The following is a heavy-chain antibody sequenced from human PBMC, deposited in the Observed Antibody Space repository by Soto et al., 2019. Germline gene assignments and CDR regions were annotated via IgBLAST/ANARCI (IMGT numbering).Heavy chain of an antibody. CDR1: GGTFSTYG. J-gene: IGHJ4*02. Sequence: QVQLVQSGAEVKKPGSSVKVSCKASGGTFSTYGVSWVRQAPGQGLEWMGGITPMFGTTKYAQKFQARVSITADESMTTAYMEMRGLRSDDTAVYFCAREADRRWLPLLDYWGQVTLVTVSS. CDR3: AREADRRWLPLLDY. D-gene: IGHD5-12*01. V-gene: IGHV1-69*01. CDR2: ITPMFGTT.